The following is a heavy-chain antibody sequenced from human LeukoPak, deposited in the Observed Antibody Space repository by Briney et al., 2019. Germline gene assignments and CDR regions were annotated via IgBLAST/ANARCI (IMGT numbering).Heavy chain of an antibody. D-gene: IGHD3-16*01. V-gene: IGHV1-8*02. CDR3: ARGRLRVLGDY. CDR1: GYTFTGYY. J-gene: IGHJ4*02. CDR2: MNPNSGNT. Sequence: GASVKVSCKASGYTFTGYYMHWVRQAPGQGLEWMGWMNPNSGNTGYAQKFQGRVTMTRNTSISTAYMELSSLRSEDTAVYYCARGRLRVLGDYWGQGTLVTVSS.